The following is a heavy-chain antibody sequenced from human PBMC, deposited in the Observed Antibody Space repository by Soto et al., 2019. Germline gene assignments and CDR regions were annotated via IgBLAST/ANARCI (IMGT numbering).Heavy chain of an antibody. CDR2: IIPIFGST. Sequence: QVQLVQSGAEVRKPGSSVKVSCKASGGTFSNSAITWVRQAPGQGLEWVGGIIPIFGSTNYARKFQGRVTITEDESTSTAYMELSSLTSEDTAVYYCARDGDLRSDFWSGPLGGGWFDPWGQGTLVTVSS. CDR3: ARDGDLRSDFWSGPLGGGWFDP. J-gene: IGHJ5*02. V-gene: IGHV1-69*12. CDR1: GGTFSNSA. D-gene: IGHD3-3*01.